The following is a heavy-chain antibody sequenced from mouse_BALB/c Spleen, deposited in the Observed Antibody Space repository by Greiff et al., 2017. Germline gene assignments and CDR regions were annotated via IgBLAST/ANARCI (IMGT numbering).Heavy chain of an antibody. Sequence: EVKLQESGPDLVKPSQSLSLTCTVSGYSITSGYSWHWIRQFPGNKLEWLGYIHYSGSTNYNPSLKSRISITRDTSKNQFFLQLNSVTTEDTATYYCARPYYDDPFAYWGQGTLVTVSA. CDR2: IHYSGST. V-gene: IGHV3-1*02. CDR3: ARPYYDDPFAY. J-gene: IGHJ3*01. CDR1: GYSITSGYS. D-gene: IGHD2-13*01.